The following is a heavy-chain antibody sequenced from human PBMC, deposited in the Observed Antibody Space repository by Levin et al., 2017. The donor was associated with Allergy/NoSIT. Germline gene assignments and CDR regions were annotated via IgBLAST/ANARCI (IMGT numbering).Heavy chain of an antibody. D-gene: IGHD4-17*01. Sequence: GGSLRLSCAASGFTFSSYGMHWVRQAPGKGLEWVAVISYDGSNKYYADSVKGRFTISRDNSKNTLYLQMNSLRAEDTAVYYCAKSPSSDYGDYLDYWGQGTLVTVSS. V-gene: IGHV3-30*18. CDR2: ISYDGSNK. J-gene: IGHJ4*02. CDR3: AKSPSSDYGDYLDY. CDR1: GFTFSSYG.